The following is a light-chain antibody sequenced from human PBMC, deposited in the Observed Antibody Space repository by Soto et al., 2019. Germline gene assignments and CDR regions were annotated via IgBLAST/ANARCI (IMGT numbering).Light chain of an antibody. V-gene: IGLV2-23*01. J-gene: IGLJ1*01. CDR2: EGS. CDR1: SSDVGGYNF. CDR3: CSYAGSSTYV. Sequence: QSALTQPASVSGSPGQSITISCTGTSSDVGGYNFVAWYQQYSGKAPKVMIYEGSQRPSGVSTRFSGSRSGNTASLTISGLQPEDEADYYCCSYAGSSTYVFGTGTKLTVL.